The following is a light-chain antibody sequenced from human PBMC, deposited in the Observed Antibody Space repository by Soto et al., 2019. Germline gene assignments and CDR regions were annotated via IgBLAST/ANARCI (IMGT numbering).Light chain of an antibody. V-gene: IGKV1-16*01. CDR1: QDISHY. J-gene: IGKJ2*01. CDR3: QQYNNYPYT. Sequence: DIQMTQSPSSLSAAVGDIVTFSCRARQDISHYLAWFQQSPGKGPKTLIYATSALQSGVPSRFSGSRSGTDFTLTISSLQPDDVATYYCQQYNNYPYTFGKGTKLDVK. CDR2: ATS.